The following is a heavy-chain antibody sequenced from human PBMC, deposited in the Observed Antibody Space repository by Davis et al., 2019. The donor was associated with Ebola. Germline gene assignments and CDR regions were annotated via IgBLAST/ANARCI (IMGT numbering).Heavy chain of an antibody. J-gene: IGHJ4*02. Sequence: GESLKISCAASGFTFSSYWMSWVRQAPGKGLEWVANIRPDGSEEQYVDSLKGRFTISRDNAKNSLYLQMNGLRAEDTAVYYCARSEPPDYWGQGTLVTVSS. CDR2: IRPDGSEE. D-gene: IGHD1-14*01. CDR3: ARSEPPDY. CDR1: GFTFSSYW. V-gene: IGHV3-7*01.